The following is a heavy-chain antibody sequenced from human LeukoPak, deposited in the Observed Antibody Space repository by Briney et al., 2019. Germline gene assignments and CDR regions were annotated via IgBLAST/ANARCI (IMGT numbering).Heavy chain of an antibody. Sequence: ASVKVSCKASGYTFTSYDINWVRQATGQGLEWMGWMNPNSGNTGYAQKFQGRVTITRNTSISTAYMELSSLRSEDTAVYYCARGRRGGSGWYAYYYYVDVWGKGTTVTVSS. J-gene: IGHJ6*03. CDR2: MNPNSGNT. V-gene: IGHV1-8*03. CDR3: ARGRRGGSGWYAYYYYVDV. CDR1: GYTFTSYD. D-gene: IGHD6-19*01.